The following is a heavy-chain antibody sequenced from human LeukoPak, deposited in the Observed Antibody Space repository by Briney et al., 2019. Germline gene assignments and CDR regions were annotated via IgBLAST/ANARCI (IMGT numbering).Heavy chain of an antibody. D-gene: IGHD1-1*01. Sequence: GGSLRLSCAASGFTFSSHGMNWVRQAPGKGLEWISGISPSADITYYADSVKGRFTISRDNAKNTEYLQMNSLRAEDTAIYYCAKGLEKESRLDYWGQGTLVTVSS. V-gene: IGHV3-23*01. CDR3: AKGLEKESRLDY. CDR1: GFTFSSHG. CDR2: ISPSADIT. J-gene: IGHJ4*02.